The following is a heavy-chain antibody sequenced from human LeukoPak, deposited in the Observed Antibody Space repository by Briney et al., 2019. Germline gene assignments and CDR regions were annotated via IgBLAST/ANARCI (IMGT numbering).Heavy chain of an antibody. CDR1: SGSFSGGY. CDR3: ARGLDRSKTGY. CDR2: ISDNEGI. V-gene: IGHV4-34*01. D-gene: IGHD3-22*01. Sequence: PSETLSLTCSVYSGSFSGGYWSWIRQPPGKGLDWIGEISDNEGIKYSPSLKSRVTISVDTSKNQFSLKLTSVTAADTAVYYCARGLDRSKTGYWGQGSLVTVSS. J-gene: IGHJ4*02.